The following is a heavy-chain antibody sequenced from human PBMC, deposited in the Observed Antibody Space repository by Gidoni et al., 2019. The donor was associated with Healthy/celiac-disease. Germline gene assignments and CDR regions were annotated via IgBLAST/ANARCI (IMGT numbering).Heavy chain of an antibody. J-gene: IGHJ4*02. D-gene: IGHD3-10*01. CDR1: GYTFTSYG. CDR2: ISAYSGNT. V-gene: IGHV1-18*01. Sequence: QVQLVQSGAEVTKPGASVKVSCKASGYTFTSYGISWVRQAPGQGLEWMGWISAYSGNTNYAQKLHGRVTMTTDTSTSTASMELRSLRSDDTAVYYCARDLTGEGYFDYWGQGTLVTVSS. CDR3: ARDLTGEGYFDY.